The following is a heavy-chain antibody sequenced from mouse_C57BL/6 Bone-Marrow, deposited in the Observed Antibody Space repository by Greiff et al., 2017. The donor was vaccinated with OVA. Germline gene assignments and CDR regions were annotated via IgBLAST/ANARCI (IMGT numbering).Heavy chain of an antibody. CDR2: IYPGSGST. J-gene: IGHJ4*01. D-gene: IGHD1-1*01. Sequence: VQLQESGAELVKPGASVKMSCKASGYTFTSYWITWVKQRPGQGLEWIGDIYPGSGSTNYNEKFKSKATLTVDTSSSTAYMQLSSLPSEDSAVYYFARVHYYGSSYVDAMDYWGQGTSVTVSS. V-gene: IGHV1-55*01. CDR1: GYTFTSYW. CDR3: ARVHYYGSSYVDAMDY.